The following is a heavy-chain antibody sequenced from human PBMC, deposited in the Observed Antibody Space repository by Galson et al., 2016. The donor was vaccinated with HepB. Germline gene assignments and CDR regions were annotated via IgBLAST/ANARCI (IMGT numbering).Heavy chain of an antibody. CDR2: IFHTGTT. V-gene: IGHV4/OR15-8*01. D-gene: IGHD4-11*01. Sequence: SETLSLTCVVSGGSVTTNQWWTWVRQTPGEGLEWIGEIFHTGTTKYNPSFRSRVTMSIDKSTNQFSLRLRSVTAEDAAIYFCAGSPFDDYSNYVGDYWGQGALVTVSS. CDR3: AGSPFDDYSNYVGDY. CDR1: GGSVTTNQW. J-gene: IGHJ4*02.